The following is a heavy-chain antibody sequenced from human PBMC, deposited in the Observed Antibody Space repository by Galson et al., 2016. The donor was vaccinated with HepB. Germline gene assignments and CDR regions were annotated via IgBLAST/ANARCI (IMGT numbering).Heavy chain of an antibody. CDR2: IYSGGTT. J-gene: IGHJ6*02. V-gene: IGHV3-66*01. Sequence: LRLSCAASGFTVSRTDMHWVRQAPGKGLEWVSIIYSGGTTYQADSVEGRFTISRDNSNNTLYLQMNSLRHEDKAAYYCAGRGASSSSWYSDYQYGMDVWGQGTTVTVS. D-gene: IGHD6-13*01. CDR1: GFTVSRTD. CDR3: AGRGASSSSWYSDYQYGMDV.